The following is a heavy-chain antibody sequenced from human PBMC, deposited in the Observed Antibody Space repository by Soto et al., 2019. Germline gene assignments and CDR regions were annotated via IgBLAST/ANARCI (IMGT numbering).Heavy chain of an antibody. D-gene: IGHD3-10*01. CDR1: GGSFSGYY. V-gene: IGHV4-34*01. J-gene: IGHJ4*02. CDR2: INHSGGT. Sequence: SETLSLTCAVYGGSFSGYYWSWIRQPPGKGLEWIGEINHSGGTNYNPSLKSRVTISVDTSKNQFSLKLSSVTAADTAVYYCALSGSYYNVYFDYWGQGTLVTVSS. CDR3: ALSGSYYNVYFDY.